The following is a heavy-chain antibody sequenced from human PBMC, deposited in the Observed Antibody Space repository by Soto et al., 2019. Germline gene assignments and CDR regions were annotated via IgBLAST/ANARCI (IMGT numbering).Heavy chain of an antibody. Sequence: EVQLVESGGGLVQPGGSLRLSCAASGFTFSSYSTNWVRQAPGKGLEWVSYISSSSSTIYYADSVKGRFTISRDNAKNSLYLQMNSLRAEDTAVYYCARHLNYGLFDYWGQGTLVTVSS. V-gene: IGHV3-48*01. CDR2: ISSSSSTI. CDR1: GFTFSSYS. CDR3: ARHLNYGLFDY. J-gene: IGHJ4*02. D-gene: IGHD4-17*01.